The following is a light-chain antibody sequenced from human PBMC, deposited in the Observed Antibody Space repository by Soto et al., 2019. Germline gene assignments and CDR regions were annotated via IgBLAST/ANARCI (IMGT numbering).Light chain of an antibody. CDR3: HQRQSWPRT. Sequence: EIVLTQSPATLSSSPGERATLSCRASQTVNSRLAWYQHKPGQAPRLLIYRTSNRATGIPARFSGSGSGTDFTLTISSLEPEDFAVYYCHQRQSWPRTFGQGTKVDIK. CDR2: RTS. V-gene: IGKV3-11*01. J-gene: IGKJ1*01. CDR1: QTVNSR.